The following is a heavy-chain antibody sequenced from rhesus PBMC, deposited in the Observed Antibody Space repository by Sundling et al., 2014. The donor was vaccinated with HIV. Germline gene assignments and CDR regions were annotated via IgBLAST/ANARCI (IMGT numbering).Heavy chain of an antibody. V-gene: IGHV3-30*02. CDR2: IKGKADGETA. Sequence: EVQLVESGAGLVQPGGSLRLSCAASGFTFSNSWMSWVRQAPGKGLEWVARIKGKADGETADYAASVKGRFTISRDDSKNTLYLQMNSLKIEDTAVYYCTTDSRYCTRTTCYFYFDYWGQGVLVTVSS. D-gene: IGHD2-2*01. CDR3: TTDSRYCTRTTCYFYFDY. J-gene: IGHJ4*01. CDR1: GFTFSNSW.